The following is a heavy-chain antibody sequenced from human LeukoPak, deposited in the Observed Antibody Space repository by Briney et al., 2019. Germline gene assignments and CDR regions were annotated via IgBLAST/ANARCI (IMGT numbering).Heavy chain of an antibody. CDR3: AREGKYCSGGSCYRKYFQH. D-gene: IGHD2-15*01. Sequence: GSLRLSCAASGFTVSSNYMSWVRQAPGKGLEWVSVIYSGGSTYYADSVKGRFTISRDNSKNTLYLQMNSLRAEDTAVYYCAREGKYCSGGSCYRKYFQHWGQGTLVTVSS. CDR1: GFTVSSNY. J-gene: IGHJ1*01. CDR2: IYSGGST. V-gene: IGHV3-66*02.